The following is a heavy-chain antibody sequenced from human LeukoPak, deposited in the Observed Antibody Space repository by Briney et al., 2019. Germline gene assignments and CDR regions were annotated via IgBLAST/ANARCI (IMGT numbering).Heavy chain of an antibody. Sequence: GGSLRLSCAASGFTFSSYSMNWVRQAPGKGLEWVSYISSSGNTIDYADSVKGRFTISRDNAKNSLYLQMVSLRAEDTAVYYCARLRGYSDGYGDYWGQGTLVTVSS. CDR2: ISSSGNTI. J-gene: IGHJ4*02. D-gene: IGHD5-18*01. CDR3: ARLRGYSDGYGDY. CDR1: GFTFSSYS. V-gene: IGHV3-48*04.